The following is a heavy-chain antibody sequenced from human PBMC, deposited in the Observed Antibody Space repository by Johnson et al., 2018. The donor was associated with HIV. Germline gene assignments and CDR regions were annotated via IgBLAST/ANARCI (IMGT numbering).Heavy chain of an antibody. CDR3: ARYGLSYAFDI. D-gene: IGHD2-2*01. V-gene: IGHV3-30*04. J-gene: IGHJ3*02. CDR2: ISYDGSNK. Sequence: QVQLVESGGGVVQPGRSLRLSCAASGFTFSSYAMHWVRQAPGKGLEWVAVISYDGSNKYYADSVKGRFTISRDNAENSLYLQMNSLRAEDTAMYYCARYGLSYAFDIWGQGTVLTVSS. CDR1: GFTFSSYA.